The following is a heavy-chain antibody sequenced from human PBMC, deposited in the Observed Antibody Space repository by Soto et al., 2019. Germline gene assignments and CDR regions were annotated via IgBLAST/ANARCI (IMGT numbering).Heavy chain of an antibody. D-gene: IGHD2-2*01. CDR3: ARIADCSTTSCSFPSRFHVRGYYYYYGLDV. CDR2: ISAYNGNS. V-gene: IGHV1-18*04. Sequence: QVHLVQSGAEVKKPGASVKVTCKASAYTFTSYGISWVRQAPGQGLEWVGWISAYNGNSNYAQKYAGRVTMPTDTSTSTASMELSSLRSDDTAVYYCARIADCSTTSCSFPSRFHVRGYYYYYGLDVWGQGTTVTVSS. J-gene: IGHJ6*02. CDR1: AYTFTSYG.